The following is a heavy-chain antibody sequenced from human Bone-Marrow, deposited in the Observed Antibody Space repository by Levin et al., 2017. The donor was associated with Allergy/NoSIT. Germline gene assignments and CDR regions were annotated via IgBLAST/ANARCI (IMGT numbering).Heavy chain of an antibody. CDR3: ARHLVGIRAFDI. CDR1: GYMYW. J-gene: IGHJ3*02. Sequence: ASVKVSCVASGYMYWMSWVRQSPGKGLEWVANIKEDGSQTNYVDSVKGRFTISRDNAKNSLYLQMNSLRAEDTAVYYCARHLVGIRAFDIWGQGTTVTVSS. D-gene: IGHD2-15*01. CDR2: IKEDGSQT. V-gene: IGHV3-7*04.